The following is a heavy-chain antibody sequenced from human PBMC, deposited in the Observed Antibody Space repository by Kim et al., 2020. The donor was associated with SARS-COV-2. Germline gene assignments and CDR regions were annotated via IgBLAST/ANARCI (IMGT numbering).Heavy chain of an antibody. J-gene: IGHJ6*03. CDR1: GFTFSGYA. CDR2: ISYIGHSS. CDR3: GRNGRPAPSTPSYNYMDV. V-gene: IGHV3-64*01. Sequence: GGSLRLSCAASGFTFSGYAMHWVRQAPGKGLEHVAVISYIGHSSHYANSVRGRFTVSRDNSKNTLYLQMDRLELEDMGVYYCGRNGRPAPSTPSYNYMDVWGKGTTVTVSS. D-gene: IGHD2-2*01.